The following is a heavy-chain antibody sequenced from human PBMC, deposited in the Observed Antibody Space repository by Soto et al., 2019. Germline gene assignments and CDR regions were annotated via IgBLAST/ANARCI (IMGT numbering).Heavy chain of an antibody. CDR1: GFTFSSYA. Sequence: EVQLLESGGGLVQPGGSLRLSCAASGFTFSSYAMSWVRQAPGKGLEWVSAISGSGGSTYYADSVKGRFTISRDNSKNTLYLQMNSLRAEDTAVYYCGKGSVAAAGSANWFDPWGQGTLVTVSS. J-gene: IGHJ5*02. CDR2: ISGSGGST. D-gene: IGHD6-13*01. V-gene: IGHV3-23*01. CDR3: GKGSVAAAGSANWFDP.